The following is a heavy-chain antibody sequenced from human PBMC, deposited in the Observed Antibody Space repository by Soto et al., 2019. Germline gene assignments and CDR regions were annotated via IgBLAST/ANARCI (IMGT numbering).Heavy chain of an antibody. CDR1: GGTFSSYT. CDR2: IIPILGIA. Sequence: QVQLVQAGGEVKKPGSSVKVSYKASGGTFSSYTISWVRQAPGQGLEWMGRIIPILGIANYAQKFQGRVTITADKSTSTAYMELSSLRSEDTAVYYCARQKDTARGMDVWGQGTTVTVSS. V-gene: IGHV1-69*02. D-gene: IGHD5-18*01. CDR3: ARQKDTARGMDV. J-gene: IGHJ6*02.